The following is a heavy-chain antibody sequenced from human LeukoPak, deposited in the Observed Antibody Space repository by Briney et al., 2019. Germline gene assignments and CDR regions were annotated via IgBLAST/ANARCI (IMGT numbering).Heavy chain of an antibody. CDR1: GFTFSSYS. J-gene: IGHJ4*02. Sequence: GGSLRLSCAASGFTFSSYSMNWVRQAPGKGLEWVSSISSSSSYIYYADSVKGRFTISRDNSKNTLYLQMNSLRAEDTAVYYCARGSGVWGSYRYTVDYWGQGTLVTVSS. D-gene: IGHD3-16*02. V-gene: IGHV3-21*01. CDR3: ARGSGVWGSYRYTVDY. CDR2: ISSSSSYI.